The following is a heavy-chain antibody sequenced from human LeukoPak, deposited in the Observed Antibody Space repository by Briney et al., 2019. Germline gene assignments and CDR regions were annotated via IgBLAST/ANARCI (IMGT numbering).Heavy chain of an antibody. J-gene: IGHJ4*02. V-gene: IGHV3-7*01. D-gene: IGHD6-13*01. CDR3: ARVHHSSSWGTDDC. CDR2: IKEDGSEK. CDR1: GFTFSSYW. Sequence: PGGSLRLSCEAYGFTFSSYWMTWVRQAPGKGLEWVANIKEDGSEKYYLDSVRGRFTISRDNARNSLYLHLNSLRAEDTAVYYCARVHHSSSWGTDDCWGQGTLVTVSS.